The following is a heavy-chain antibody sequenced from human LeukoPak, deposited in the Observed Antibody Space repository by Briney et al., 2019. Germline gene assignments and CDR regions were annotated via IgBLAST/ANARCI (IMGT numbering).Heavy chain of an antibody. J-gene: IGHJ6*03. CDR1: GDSIRSSSYY. Sequence: SETLSLTCTVSGDSIRSSSYYWGWIRQPPGKGLEWIGSFYYSGSTNYNPSLKSRVTMSVDTSKNQFSLKLSSVTAADTAVYYCARDHHRRDGYNSDYYYYYMDVWGKGTTVTVSS. CDR3: ARDHHRRDGYNSDYYYYYMDV. V-gene: IGHV4-39*07. D-gene: IGHD5-24*01. CDR2: FYYSGST.